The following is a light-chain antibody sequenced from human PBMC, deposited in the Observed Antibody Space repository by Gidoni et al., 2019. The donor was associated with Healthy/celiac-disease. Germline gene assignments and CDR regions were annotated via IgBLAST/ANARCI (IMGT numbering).Light chain of an antibody. CDR3: QQSYSTPRT. CDR2: AAS. Sequence: DIQMTQSPSSLSASVGDRVTLTCRASQSISSYLNWYQQKPGTAPKLLIYAASSLQSGLPPRFSGSVSGTDFTLTISSLQSEDFATYYCQQSYSTPRTFGGGTKVEIK. V-gene: IGKV1-39*01. CDR1: QSISSY. J-gene: IGKJ4*01.